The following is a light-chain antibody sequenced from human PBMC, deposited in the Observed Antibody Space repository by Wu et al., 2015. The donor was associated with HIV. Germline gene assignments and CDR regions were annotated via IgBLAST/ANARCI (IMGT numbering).Light chain of an antibody. J-gene: IGKJ5*01. CDR1: QTVSKSN. V-gene: IGKV3-11*01. Sequence: EIVLTQSPGTVSLSPGERATLSCRASQTVSKSNLAWYQQKPGQAPRLLIYDTSNRATGIPDRFSGSGSGTDFTLTINSLEPEDFAVYFCQQRSSWPLTFGQGTRLEIK. CDR2: DTS. CDR3: QQRSSWPLT.